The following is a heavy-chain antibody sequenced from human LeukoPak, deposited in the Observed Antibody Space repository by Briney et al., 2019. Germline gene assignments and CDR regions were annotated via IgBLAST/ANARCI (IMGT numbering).Heavy chain of an antibody. Sequence: ASVKVSCKASGYTFTSYGISWVRQAPGQGLERMGWISAYNGNTNYAQKLQGRVTMTTDTSTSTAYMELRSLRSDDTAVYHCARICSNYRRLYNWFDPWGQGTLVTVSS. CDR1: GYTFTSYG. CDR3: ARICSNYRRLYNWFDP. CDR2: ISAYNGNT. J-gene: IGHJ5*02. V-gene: IGHV1-18*01. D-gene: IGHD4-11*01.